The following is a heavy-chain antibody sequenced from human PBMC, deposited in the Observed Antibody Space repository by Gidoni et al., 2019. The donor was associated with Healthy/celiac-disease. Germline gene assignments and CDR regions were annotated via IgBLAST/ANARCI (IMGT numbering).Heavy chain of an antibody. V-gene: IGHV3-9*01. CDR1: GFTFADYA. J-gene: IGHJ4*02. CDR2: ISWNSGSI. Sequence: EVQLVESGGGLVQPGRSLRLSCAASGFTFADYAMHWVRQAPGKGLEWVSGISWNSGSIGYADSVKGRFTISRDNAKNSLYLQMNSLRAEDTALYYCAKGRGITMVRGALDYWGQGTLVTVSS. D-gene: IGHD3-10*01. CDR3: AKGRGITMVRGALDY.